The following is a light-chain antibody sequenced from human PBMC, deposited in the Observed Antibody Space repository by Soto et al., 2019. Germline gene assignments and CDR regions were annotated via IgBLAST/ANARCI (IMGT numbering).Light chain of an antibody. J-gene: IGKJ1*01. Sequence: DIQMTQSASSLSASVGDRVTITCRASQSISSWLAWYQQKPGKAPKLLIYDASSLESGVPSRFSGSGSGTEFTLTISSMKPDDFATYDCQQYNSHWTFGQGTKVDIK. CDR2: DAS. CDR3: QQYNSHWT. V-gene: IGKV1-5*01. CDR1: QSISSW.